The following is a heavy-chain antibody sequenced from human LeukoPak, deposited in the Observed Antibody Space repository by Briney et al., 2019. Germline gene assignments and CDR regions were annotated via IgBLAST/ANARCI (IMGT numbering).Heavy chain of an antibody. CDR3: TTLVGTTTIDY. Sequence: GGSLRLSCVASGLTFSNAWMSWVRQAPGKGLEWVGLIKSKTVVGTTDYAAPVTGRFTISRDDSKNTLYLQMNSLKTEDTAVYYCTTLVGTTTIDYWGQGTLVTVSS. CDR1: GLTFSNAW. CDR2: IKSKTVVGTT. V-gene: IGHV3-15*01. J-gene: IGHJ4*02. D-gene: IGHD1-26*01.